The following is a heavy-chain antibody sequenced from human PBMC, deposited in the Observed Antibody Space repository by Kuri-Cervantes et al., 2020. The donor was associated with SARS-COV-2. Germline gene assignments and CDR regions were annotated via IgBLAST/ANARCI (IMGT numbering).Heavy chain of an antibody. D-gene: IGHD3-16*01. Sequence: LSLTCAASGFTFSSYWMSWVRQAPGKGLEWVSSISSSSSYIYYADSVKGRFTISRDNAKNSLYLQMNSLRAEDTAVYYCARVVSGGRDYWGQGTLVTVSS. CDR1: GFTFSSYW. V-gene: IGHV3-21*01. CDR3: ARVVSGGRDY. J-gene: IGHJ4*02. CDR2: ISSSSSYI.